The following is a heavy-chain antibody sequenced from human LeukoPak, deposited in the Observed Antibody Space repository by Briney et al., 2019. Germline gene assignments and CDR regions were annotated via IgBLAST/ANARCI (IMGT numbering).Heavy chain of an antibody. D-gene: IGHD2-2*01. CDR1: GYTFTSYY. V-gene: IGHV1-46*01. Sequence: GASVKVSCKASGYTFTSYYMHWVRQAPGQGLEWMGIINPSGGSTSYAQKFQGRVTMTRDTSTSTAYMELRSLRSDDTAVYYCARARRGIVVVPAAPTGRYYMDVWGKGTTVTVSS. CDR2: INPSGGST. J-gene: IGHJ6*03. CDR3: ARARRGIVVVPAAPTGRYYMDV.